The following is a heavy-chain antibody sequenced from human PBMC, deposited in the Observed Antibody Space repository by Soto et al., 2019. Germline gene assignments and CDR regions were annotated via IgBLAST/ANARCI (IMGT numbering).Heavy chain of an antibody. D-gene: IGHD1-26*01. Sequence: GASAKVSCKASRGTFISYAICWVRQAPGQGLERMGGIIPNFGTAHYAQKFQGRVTITADASTSTSYMERSSLRSEDTAVYYCARSIKNVYYDHFIYLWGQGTPVT. CDR1: RGTFISYA. V-gene: IGHV1-69*01. CDR3: ARSIKNVYYDHFIYL. J-gene: IGHJ6*01. CDR2: IIPNFGTA.